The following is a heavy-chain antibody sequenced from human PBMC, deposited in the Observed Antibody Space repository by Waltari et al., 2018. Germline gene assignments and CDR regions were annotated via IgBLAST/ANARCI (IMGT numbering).Heavy chain of an antibody. J-gene: IGHJ5*02. CDR2: IYSGGST. Sequence: EVQLVESGGGLIQPGGSLSLSCAASGFTVSSNYMSWVRQAPGKGLEWVSVIYSGGSTYYADSVKGRFTISRDNSKNTLYLQMNSLRAEDTAVYYCARDGSWYSSSSGWFDPWGQGTLVTVSS. CDR1: GFTVSSNY. V-gene: IGHV3-53*01. D-gene: IGHD6-6*01. CDR3: ARDGSWYSSSSGWFDP.